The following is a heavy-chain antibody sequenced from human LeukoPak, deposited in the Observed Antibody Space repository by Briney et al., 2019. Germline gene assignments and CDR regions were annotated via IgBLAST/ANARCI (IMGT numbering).Heavy chain of an antibody. J-gene: IGHJ4*02. D-gene: IGHD2-21*01. CDR3: ARIAYCGGDCYTTYFDY. CDR2: ISAYNGNT. Sequence: ASVKVSCKASGYTFTSNGISWVRQAPGQGLEWMGWISAYNGNTNSAQKLQGRVTMTTDTSTSTAYMELRNLRSDDTAVYYCARIAYCGGDCYTTYFDYWGQGTLVTVSS. V-gene: IGHV1-18*01. CDR1: GYTFTSNG.